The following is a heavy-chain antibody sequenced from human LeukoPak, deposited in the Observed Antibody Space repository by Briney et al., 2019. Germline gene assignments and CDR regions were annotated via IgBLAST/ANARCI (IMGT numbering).Heavy chain of an antibody. D-gene: IGHD1-26*01. CDR1: GGSISSGDYY. V-gene: IGHV4-30-4*01. CDR3: ARVLVGTTVL. Sequence: PSETLSLTCTVSGGSISSGDYYWSWFRQPPGKGLEWIGYIHYSGSTYYNPSLKSRVAISVDTSKNQFSLKLSSMTAADTAVYYCARVLVGTTVLWGQGTLVTVSS. CDR2: IHYSGST. J-gene: IGHJ4*02.